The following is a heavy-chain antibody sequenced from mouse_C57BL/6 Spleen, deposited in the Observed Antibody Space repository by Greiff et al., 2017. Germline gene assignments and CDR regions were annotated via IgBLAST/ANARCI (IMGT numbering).Heavy chain of an antibody. Sequence: QVQLQQSGAELVRPGASVKLSCKASGYTFTSYGLSWVKQRTGQGLEWIGEMYPRSGNTYYNEKFKGKATLTADKSSSTAYMELRSRTSEDSAVYFGARTGGDYYAMDYWGQGTSVTVSS. CDR2: MYPRSGNT. CDR1: GYTFTSYG. D-gene: IGHD3-1*01. V-gene: IGHV1-81*01. CDR3: ARTGGDYYAMDY. J-gene: IGHJ4*01.